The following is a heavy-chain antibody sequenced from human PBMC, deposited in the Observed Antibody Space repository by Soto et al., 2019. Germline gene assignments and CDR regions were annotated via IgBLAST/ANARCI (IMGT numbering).Heavy chain of an antibody. CDR1: GFTFSSYS. V-gene: IGHV3-48*01. CDR3: AREESNYDLVSDV. Sequence: EVQLVESGGGLVQPGGSLRLSCAASGFTFSSYSMNWVRQAPGKGLEWVSYISSSSSTIYYADSVKGRFTISRDNAKNSLYLQINSLRAEETAVYYCAREESNYDLVSDVWGKGTPVTVSS. J-gene: IGHJ6*04. CDR2: ISSSSSTI. D-gene: IGHD3-3*01.